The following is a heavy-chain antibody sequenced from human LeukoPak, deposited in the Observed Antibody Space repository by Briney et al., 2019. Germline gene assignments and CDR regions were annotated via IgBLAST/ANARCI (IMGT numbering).Heavy chain of an antibody. CDR2: MNPNSGNT. CDR3: ARAWRRCSSTSCQMYYFDY. D-gene: IGHD2-2*01. V-gene: IGHV1-8*01. J-gene: IGHJ4*02. CDR1: GYTFTSYD. Sequence: ASVKVSCKASGYTFTSYDINWVRQATGQGLEWMGWMNPNSGNTGYAQKFQGRVTMTGNTSISTAYMELSSLRSEDTAVYYCARAWRRCSSTSCQMYYFDYWGQGTLVTVSS.